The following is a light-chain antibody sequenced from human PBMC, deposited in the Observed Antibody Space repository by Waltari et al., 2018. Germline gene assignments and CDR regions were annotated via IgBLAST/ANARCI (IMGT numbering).Light chain of an antibody. CDR1: QSLLSSSNNKNY. J-gene: IGKJ4*01. Sequence: DIVMTQSPDSLAVSLGERATINCKSSQSLLSSSNNKNYLAWYQQRPGQPPKLLMFWASARESGGPDRFSGSGSGADFTLTIGGLQAEDVAVYYCQQYYGAPLTFGGGTKVEIK. CDR2: WAS. V-gene: IGKV4-1*01. CDR3: QQYYGAPLT.